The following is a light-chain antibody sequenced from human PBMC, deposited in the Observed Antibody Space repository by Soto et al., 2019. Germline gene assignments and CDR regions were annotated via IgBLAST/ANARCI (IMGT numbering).Light chain of an antibody. J-gene: IGKJ5*01. V-gene: IGKV3-11*01. CDR3: QQYSTSPT. CDR2: DAS. Sequence: EIVLSQSPATPSLSPGERATLSCRASQSVSSYLAWYQQKPGQAPRLLIYDASNRATGIPARFSGSGSGTEFTLTISSLQSEDFAVYYCQQYSTSPTFGEGTRLEIK. CDR1: QSVSSY.